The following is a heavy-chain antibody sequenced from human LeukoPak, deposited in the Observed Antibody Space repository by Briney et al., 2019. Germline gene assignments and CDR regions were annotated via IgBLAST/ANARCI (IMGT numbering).Heavy chain of an antibody. CDR1: GGSISSGDYS. CDR2: IYHSGST. CDR3: ARNYYYGSGSLFDY. Sequence: SQTLSLTCAVSGGSISSGDYSWSWIRQPPGKGLEWIGYIYHSGSTYYNPSLRSRVTISVDRSKNQFSLKLSSVTAADTAVYYCARNYYYGSGSLFDYWGQGTLVTVSS. V-gene: IGHV4-30-2*01. D-gene: IGHD3-10*01. J-gene: IGHJ4*02.